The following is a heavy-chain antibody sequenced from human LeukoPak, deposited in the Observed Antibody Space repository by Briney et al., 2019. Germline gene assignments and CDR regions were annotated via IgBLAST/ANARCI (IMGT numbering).Heavy chain of an antibody. CDR1: GGSISTSNYY. CDR3: ARAGPGFYYYYYMDV. J-gene: IGHJ6*03. V-gene: IGHV4-39*07. CDR2: IFYSGST. Sequence: SETLSLTCTVSGGSISTSNYYWGWIRQPPGKGLEWIGNIFYSGSTYYGPSLKSRVTISVDTSKNQFSLKLSSVTAADTAVYYCARAGPGFYYYYYMDVWGKGTTVTISS.